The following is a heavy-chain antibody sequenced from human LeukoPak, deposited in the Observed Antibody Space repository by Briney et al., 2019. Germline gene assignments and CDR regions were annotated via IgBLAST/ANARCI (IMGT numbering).Heavy chain of an antibody. CDR1: GFTLRTYW. V-gene: IGHV3-74*01. CDR3: ERDPAPQGWFDS. Sequence: GGSLRLSCAASGFTLRTYWMHWVRQAPGKGLVWVSRINSEGSSTTYADSVQGRFPNSRDNAKNILYLQMNSLRAEDTAVYHCERDPAPQGWFDSWGQGTLVTVSS. CDR2: INSEGSST. J-gene: IGHJ5*01.